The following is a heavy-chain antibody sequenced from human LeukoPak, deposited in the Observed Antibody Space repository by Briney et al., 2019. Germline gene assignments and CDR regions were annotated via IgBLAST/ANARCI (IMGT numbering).Heavy chain of an antibody. J-gene: IGHJ4*02. Sequence: GGSLRLSFVASGFRVNSNYMSWVRPAPGKGLEWVSLLYTGGTTYYANSVEGRFTISRDDSKNTIYLQMNSLRAEDTAVYYCARGGAHYWNPRYWGQGTLVTVSS. CDR2: LYTGGTT. D-gene: IGHD1-1*01. CDR3: ARGGAHYWNPRY. V-gene: IGHV3-53*01. CDR1: GFRVNSNY.